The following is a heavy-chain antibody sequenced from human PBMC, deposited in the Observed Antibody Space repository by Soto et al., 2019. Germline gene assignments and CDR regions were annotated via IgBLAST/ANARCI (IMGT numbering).Heavy chain of an antibody. D-gene: IGHD6-6*01. CDR2: IYYSGST. Sequence: SETLSLTCTFSGGSISSGGYYWSWIRQHPGKGLEWIGYIYYSGSTYYNPSLKSRVTISVDTSKNQFSLKLSSVTAADTAVYYCARDLSSSSWFDPWGQGTLVTVSS. CDR3: ARDLSSSSWFDP. J-gene: IGHJ5*02. V-gene: IGHV4-31*03. CDR1: GGSISSGGYY.